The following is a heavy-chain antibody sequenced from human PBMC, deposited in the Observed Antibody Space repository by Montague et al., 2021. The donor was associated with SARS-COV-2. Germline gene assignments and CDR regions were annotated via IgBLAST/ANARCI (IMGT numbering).Heavy chain of an antibody. D-gene: IGHD3-22*01. V-gene: IGHV3-7*05. CDR2: IKQDGSQK. Sequence: SLSLSFAASGFPFSAFWMTWVRQAPGKGLEWVANIKQDGSQKYYLESVKGRFTISRDNAQNSLHLQMNSLRLEDTAVYYCATELPGYYDDSGYYSAFDHWGQGTLVSVSS. J-gene: IGHJ4*02. CDR3: ATELPGYYDDSGYYSAFDH. CDR1: GFPFSAFW.